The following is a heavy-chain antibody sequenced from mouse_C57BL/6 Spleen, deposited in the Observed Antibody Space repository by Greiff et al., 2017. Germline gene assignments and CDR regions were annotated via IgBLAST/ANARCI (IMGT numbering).Heavy chain of an antibody. CDR1: GYAFTNYL. CDR3: ARWGYGNYLFDY. J-gene: IGHJ2*01. D-gene: IGHD2-10*02. Sequence: VKLMESGAELVRPGTSVKVSCKASGYAFTNYLIEWVKQRPGQGLEWIGVINPGSGGTNYNEKFKGKATLTADKSSSTAYMQLSSLTSEDSAVYFCARWGYGNYLFDYWGQGTTLTVSS. CDR2: INPGSGGT. V-gene: IGHV1-54*01.